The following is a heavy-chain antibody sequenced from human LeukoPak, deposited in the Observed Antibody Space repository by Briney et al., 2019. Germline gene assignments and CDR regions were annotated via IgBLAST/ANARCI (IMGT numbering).Heavy chain of an antibody. CDR3: ARTSVDCLDC. D-gene: IGHD2-21*02. Sequence: KPGGSLRLSCAASGFTFSDYYMSWFRQAPGKGPDCISYIDNSGDTKYYADSVKGRFTISRDNAKNSLYLQMNSLRAEDTAVYYCARTSVDCLDCWGQGTLVTVSS. J-gene: IGHJ4*02. V-gene: IGHV3-11*04. CDR1: GFTFSDYY. CDR2: IDNSGDTK.